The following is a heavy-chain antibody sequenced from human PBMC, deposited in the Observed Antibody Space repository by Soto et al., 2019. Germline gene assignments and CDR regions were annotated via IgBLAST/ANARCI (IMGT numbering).Heavy chain of an antibody. J-gene: IGHJ6*02. D-gene: IGHD3-10*01. CDR2: IWYDGSNK. Sequence: QVQLVESGGGVVQPGRSLRLSCAASGFTFSSYGMHWVRQAPGKGLEWVAVIWYDGSNKYYADSVKGRFTISRDNSKNTLYLQMTSLRAEDTAVYYCARAQYGSGSYGMDVWGQGTTVTVSS. V-gene: IGHV3-33*01. CDR3: ARAQYGSGSYGMDV. CDR1: GFTFSSYG.